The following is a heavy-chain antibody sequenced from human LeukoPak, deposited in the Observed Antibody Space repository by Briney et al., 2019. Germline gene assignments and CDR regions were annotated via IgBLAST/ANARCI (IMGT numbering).Heavy chain of an antibody. CDR1: GGSISGYY. CDR3: VRFGVNYDMDV. D-gene: IGHD3-16*01. CDR2: IHYSGRA. J-gene: IGHJ6*02. V-gene: IGHV4-59*01. Sequence: SETLSLTCSVSGGSISGYYWTWVRQPPGKGLEWIGQIHYSGRADYNPSLKSRITMSVDTSRNQISLKLSSVTAADTAIYYCVRFGVNYDMDVWGQATTVTVFS.